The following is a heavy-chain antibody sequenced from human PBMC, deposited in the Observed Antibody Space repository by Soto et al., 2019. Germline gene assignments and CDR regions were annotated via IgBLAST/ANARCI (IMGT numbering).Heavy chain of an antibody. V-gene: IGHV4-30-2*01. J-gene: IGHJ6*02. CDR2: IYHSGST. D-gene: IGHD5-12*01. Sequence: QLQLQESGSGLVKPSQTLSLTCAVSGGSISSGGYSWSWIRQPPGKGLEWIGYIYHSGSTYYNPSLKRRVTLXVXRXENQFSLKLSSVTAADTAVYYCARRRGFPYYYGMDVWGQGTTVTVSS. CDR1: GGSISSGGYS. CDR3: ARRRGFPYYYGMDV.